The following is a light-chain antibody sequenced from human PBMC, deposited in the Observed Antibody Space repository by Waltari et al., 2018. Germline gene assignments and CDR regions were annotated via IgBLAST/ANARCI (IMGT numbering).Light chain of an antibody. CDR3: QQSYSTPYT. J-gene: IGKJ2*01. Sequence: DIQMTQSPFSLSASVGDRVTITCRASQSISSYLNWYQQKPGKAPKLLIYAASSLQSGVPSRLSGSGSGTDFTLTISSLQPEDFATYYCQQSYSTPYTFGQGTKLEIK. CDR1: QSISSY. V-gene: IGKV1-39*01. CDR2: AAS.